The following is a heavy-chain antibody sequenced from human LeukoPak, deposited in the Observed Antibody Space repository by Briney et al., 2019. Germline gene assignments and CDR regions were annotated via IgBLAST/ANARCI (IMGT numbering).Heavy chain of an antibody. CDR3: ARWITIFGVVIISTTSGYMDV. Sequence: PGGSLRLSCAASGFTFSDYYMSWIRQAPGKGLEWVSYISSSGSTIYYADSVKGRFTISRDNAKNSLYLQMNSLRAEDTAVYYCARWITIFGVVIISTTSGYMDVWGKGTTVTVSS. CDR1: GFTFSDYY. J-gene: IGHJ6*03. CDR2: ISSSGSTI. D-gene: IGHD3-3*01. V-gene: IGHV3-11*04.